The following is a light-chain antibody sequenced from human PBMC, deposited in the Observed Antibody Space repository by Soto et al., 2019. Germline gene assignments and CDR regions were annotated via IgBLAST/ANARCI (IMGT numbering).Light chain of an antibody. CDR2: DAS. J-gene: IGKJ5*01. CDR3: QQRSNWPPIT. CDR1: QSVSSY. V-gene: IGKV3-11*01. Sequence: EIVLTQSPATLSLSPGKRATLSCRASQSVSSYLAWYQQKPGQAPRLLIYDASNRATGIPARFSGSGSGTDFTLTISGLEPEDFAVYYCQQRSNWPPITFGQGTRLEIK.